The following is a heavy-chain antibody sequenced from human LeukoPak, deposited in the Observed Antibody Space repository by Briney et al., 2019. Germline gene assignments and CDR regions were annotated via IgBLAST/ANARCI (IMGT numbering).Heavy chain of an antibody. Sequence: SETLSLTCVVSGGSVSGYYWGWIRQPPGRGLEWIEYVYYSGSTNYNPSFKSRTTISVDTSRNQFSLQLSSVTAADTAVYYCARIHRYCSGGACYVLDNWGQGTLVAVSS. CDR1: GGSVSGYY. CDR3: ARIHRYCSGGACYVLDN. D-gene: IGHD2-15*01. J-gene: IGHJ4*02. V-gene: IGHV4-59*02. CDR2: VYYSGST.